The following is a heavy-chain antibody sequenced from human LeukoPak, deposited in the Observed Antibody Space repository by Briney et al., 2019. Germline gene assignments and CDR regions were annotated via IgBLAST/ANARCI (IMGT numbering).Heavy chain of an antibody. D-gene: IGHD3-10*01. Sequence: ASVKVSCKASGYTFTGYYVHWVRQAPGQGLEWMGWINPNSGGTNYAQKFQGRVTMTRDTSISTAFMEMTRLRSEDTAVYYCARARRNYGSGSYYNVRGTNWFDPWGQGTLVTVSS. CDR1: GYTFTGYY. J-gene: IGHJ5*02. CDR2: INPNSGGT. V-gene: IGHV1-2*02. CDR3: ARARRNYGSGSYYNVRGTNWFDP.